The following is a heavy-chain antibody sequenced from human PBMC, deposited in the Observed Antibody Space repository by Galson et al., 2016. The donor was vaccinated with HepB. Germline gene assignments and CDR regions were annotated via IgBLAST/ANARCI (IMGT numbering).Heavy chain of an antibody. CDR3: ARDLTGYSYADYRYFGL. J-gene: IGHJ2*01. D-gene: IGHD5-18*01. Sequence: TLSLTCTVSGGSISRYYWSWIRQPPGKGLEWIGYIYYSGSTTYNPSLESRVIISVDTSKNQFSLKLSSATAADTAVYYCARDLTGYSYADYRYFGLWGRGTLVTVSS. V-gene: IGHV4-59*01. CDR2: IYYSGST. CDR1: GGSISRYY.